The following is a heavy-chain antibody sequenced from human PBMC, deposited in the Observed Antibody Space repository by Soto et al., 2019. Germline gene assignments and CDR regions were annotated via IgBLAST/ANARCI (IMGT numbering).Heavy chain of an antibody. CDR2: MNPNSGNT. Sequence: QVQLVQSGAEVKKPGASVKVSCKASGYTFTSYDISWVRQATGQGLGGMGWMNPNSGNTAYAQKFQGRVTMTRNTSISTAYMELSSLRSEDTAVYDCARDKVVGATGNWGQGTLVTVSS. J-gene: IGHJ4*02. CDR1: GYTFTSYD. V-gene: IGHV1-8*01. D-gene: IGHD1-1*01. CDR3: ARDKVVGATGN.